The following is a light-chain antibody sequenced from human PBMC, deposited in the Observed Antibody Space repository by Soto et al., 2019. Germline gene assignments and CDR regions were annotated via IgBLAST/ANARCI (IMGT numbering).Light chain of an antibody. J-gene: IGLJ3*02. Sequence: QSVLTQPASVSGSPGQSITISCTGTGGDVGSYNLVSWYQQHPGKAPKLMIYEGSKRPSGVSNRFSGSKSGNTASLTISGLQAEDDADYYRSSYAGGSTRVFGGGTKLTVL. CDR3: SSYAGGSTRV. V-gene: IGLV2-23*01. CDR1: GGDVGSYNL. CDR2: EGS.